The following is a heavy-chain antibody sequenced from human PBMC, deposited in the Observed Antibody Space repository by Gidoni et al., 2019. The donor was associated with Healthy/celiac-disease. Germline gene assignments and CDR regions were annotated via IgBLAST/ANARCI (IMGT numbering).Heavy chain of an antibody. J-gene: IGHJ4*02. CDR3: ARGIGVYYGSGSYYASFDY. CDR1: GFPFSSSG. Sequence: QVQLVESGGGVVQPGRSLRLSCAASGFPFSSSGLHWVRQAPGKGLEWVAVIWYDGSNKYYADSVKGRFTISRDNSKNTLYLQMNSLRAEDTAVYYCARGIGVYYGSGSYYASFDYWGQGTLVTVSS. D-gene: IGHD3-10*01. CDR2: IWYDGSNK. V-gene: IGHV3-33*01.